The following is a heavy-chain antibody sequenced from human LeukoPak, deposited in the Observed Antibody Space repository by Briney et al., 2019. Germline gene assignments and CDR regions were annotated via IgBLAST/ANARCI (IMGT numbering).Heavy chain of an antibody. Sequence: GGSLRLSCAASGFTVSSNYMSWVRQAPGKGLEWVSVIYSGGSTYYADSVKGRFTISRDNSKNTLCLQMNSLRAEDTAVYYCARDPLSIAVAATSGMDAFDIWGQGTMVTVSS. CDR1: GFTVSSNY. CDR2: IYSGGST. D-gene: IGHD6-19*01. J-gene: IGHJ3*02. V-gene: IGHV3-66*01. CDR3: ARDPLSIAVAATSGMDAFDI.